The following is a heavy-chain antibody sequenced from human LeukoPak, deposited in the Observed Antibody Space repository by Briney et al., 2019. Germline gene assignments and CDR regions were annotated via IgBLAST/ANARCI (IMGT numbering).Heavy chain of an antibody. CDR3: AKSRSGGGSCYNY. D-gene: IGHD2-15*01. CDR1: GFVFSNYA. J-gene: IGHJ4*02. V-gene: IGHV3-23*01. Sequence: GGSLRLSCAASGFVFSNYAMTWVRQAPGKGLEWVSTISGSDDSTFYADSVRGRFTISRDNSKNTLYLQMNSLRAEDTAVYYCAKSRSGGGSCYNYWGQGTLVTVSS. CDR2: ISGSDDST.